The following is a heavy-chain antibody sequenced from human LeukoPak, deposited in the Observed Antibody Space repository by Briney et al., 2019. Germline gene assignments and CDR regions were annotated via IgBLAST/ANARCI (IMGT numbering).Heavy chain of an antibody. CDR2: IYYSGST. CDR1: GGSISSSSYY. Sequence: SETLSLTCTVSGGSISSSSYYWGWIRQPPGKGLEWIGSIYYSGSTYYNPSLKSRVTISVDTSKSHFSLQLSSVTAADTAVYYCARRSYYDTSGLISRKGAFDIWGQGTMVTVSS. D-gene: IGHD3-10*01. CDR3: ARRSYYDTSGLISRKGAFDI. J-gene: IGHJ3*02. V-gene: IGHV4-39*02.